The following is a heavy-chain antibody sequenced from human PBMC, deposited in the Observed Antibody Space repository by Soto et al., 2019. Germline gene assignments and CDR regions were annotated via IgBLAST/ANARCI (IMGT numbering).Heavy chain of an antibody. CDR2: INPDNGNT. V-gene: IGHV1-3*01. Sequence: QVQLVQSGAEVKKPGASGKISCKASGYTFTRYTMNWGRQAPGQRLEWMGWINPDNGNTKSSQKFQDRVIITRDTSASTAYMDLSSLRSEDTAVYYCARGIATGQLDPWGQGTLVTVSS. CDR1: GYTFTRYT. D-gene: IGHD2-15*01. CDR3: ARGIATGQLDP. J-gene: IGHJ5*02.